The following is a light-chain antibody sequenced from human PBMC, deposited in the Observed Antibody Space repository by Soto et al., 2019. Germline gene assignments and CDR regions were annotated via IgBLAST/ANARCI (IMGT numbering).Light chain of an antibody. CDR2: TAS. CDR1: QAIGNY. CDR3: QKYNSAPWT. Sequence: DIQMTQSPSSLSASVGDRVTITCWASQAIGNYLAWYQQKPGKVPKLLIYTASTLQSGVPFRFSGSGSGTDFTLTISSLQPEDGATYYCQKYNSAPWTFGQGTKVEIK. J-gene: IGKJ1*01. V-gene: IGKV1-27*01.